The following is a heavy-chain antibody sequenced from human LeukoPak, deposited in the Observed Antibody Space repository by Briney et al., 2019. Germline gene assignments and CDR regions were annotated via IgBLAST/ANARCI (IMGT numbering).Heavy chain of an antibody. CDR3: TTTFTYYYGSGSPY. D-gene: IGHD3-10*01. CDR2: IKSKTDGGTT. CDR1: GFTFSNAW. Sequence: TGGSLRLSCAASGFTFSNAWMSWVRQAPGKGLEWVGRIKSKTDGGTTDYAAPVKGRFTISRDDSKNTPYLQMNSLKTEDTAVYYCTTTFTYYYGSGSPYWGQGTLVTVSS. V-gene: IGHV3-15*01. J-gene: IGHJ4*02.